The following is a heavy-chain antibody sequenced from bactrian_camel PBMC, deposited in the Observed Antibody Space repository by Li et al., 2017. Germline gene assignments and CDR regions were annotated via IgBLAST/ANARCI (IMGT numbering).Heavy chain of an antibody. CDR2: THSDGFT. D-gene: IGHD5*01. Sequence: VQLVESGGGSVTAPGSLRLSCSISGLRYSSYCMGWLRQAPGKERERVAVTHSDGFTTYADSVKGRFTISRDNAENTLALQMNSLKPEDTAMYYCAADMGHMGWASPCHFGYWGQGTQVTVS. J-gene: IGHJ6*01. V-gene: IGHV3S42*01. CDR3: AADMGHMGWASPCHFGY. CDR1: GLRYSSYC.